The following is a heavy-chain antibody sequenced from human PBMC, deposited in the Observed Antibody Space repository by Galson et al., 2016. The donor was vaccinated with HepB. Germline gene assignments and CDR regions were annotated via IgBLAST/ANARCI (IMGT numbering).Heavy chain of an antibody. CDR3: ARDRERWQRLAFNWFDP. J-gene: IGHJ5*02. Sequence: SCKASGGSISTYAISWVRQAPGQGLEWMGGISPILGTPSYTQEFQGRVMITADRSTSTVYMELSSLRFEDTAVYYCARDRERWQRLAFNWFDPWGQGTLVTVSS. V-gene: IGHV1-69*06. CDR2: ISPILGTP. CDR1: GGSISTYA. D-gene: IGHD6-19*01.